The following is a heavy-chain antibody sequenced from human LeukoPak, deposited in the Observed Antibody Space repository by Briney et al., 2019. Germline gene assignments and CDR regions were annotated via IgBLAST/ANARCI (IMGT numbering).Heavy chain of an antibody. CDR3: AKDPDTVVVPAAIGLDY. Sequence: GGTLRLSCAASGFTVSSNYMSWVRQAPGKGLEWVSVIYSGGSTYYADSVKGRFTISRDNSKNTLYLQMNSLRAEDTAVYYCAKDPDTVVVPAAIGLDYWGQGTLVTVSS. CDR2: IYSGGST. V-gene: IGHV3-53*01. D-gene: IGHD2-2*02. J-gene: IGHJ4*02. CDR1: GFTVSSNY.